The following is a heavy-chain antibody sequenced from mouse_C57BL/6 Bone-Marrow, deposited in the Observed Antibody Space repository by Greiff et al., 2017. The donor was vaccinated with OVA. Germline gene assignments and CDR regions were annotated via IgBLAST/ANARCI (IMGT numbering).Heavy chain of an antibody. V-gene: IGHV1-81*01. CDR2: IYPRSGNT. D-gene: IGHD1-1*01. CDR3: ARELAYYGSSSFAY. J-gene: IGHJ3*01. Sequence: QVQLQQSGAELARPGASVKLSCKASGYTFTSYGISWVKQRTGQGLEWIGEIYPRSGNTYYNEKFKGKATLTADKSSSTAYMELRSLTSEDSAVYFCARELAYYGSSSFAYWGQGTLVTVSA. CDR1: GYTFTSYG.